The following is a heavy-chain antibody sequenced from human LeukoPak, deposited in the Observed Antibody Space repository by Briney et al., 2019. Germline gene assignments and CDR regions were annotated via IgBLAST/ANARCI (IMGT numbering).Heavy chain of an antibody. D-gene: IGHD1-14*01. CDR1: GFTFSSYA. V-gene: IGHV3-23*01. CDR3: AKTGQFDP. Sequence: PGGSLRLSCAASGFTFSSYAMSWVRQAPGKGLEWVSTIGVSSGTTYYGDSVKGRFTISRDNSKNTLYLQMNSLRAEDTAVYYCAKTGQFDPWGQGTLVTVSS. CDR2: IGVSSGTT. J-gene: IGHJ5*02.